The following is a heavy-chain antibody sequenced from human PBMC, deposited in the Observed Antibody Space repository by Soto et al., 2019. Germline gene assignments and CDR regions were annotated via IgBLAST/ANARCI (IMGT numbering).Heavy chain of an antibody. D-gene: IGHD6-13*01. Sequence: QVQLVESGGGVVQPGRSLRLSCAASGFTFSSYGMQWVRQAPGKGLEWVAVIWYDGSNKYYADSVKGRFTISRDNSKNTLYLQMNSLRAEDTAVYYCARDRFSSSWLPQPIYYFDYWGQGTLVTVSS. CDR2: IWYDGSNK. J-gene: IGHJ4*02. V-gene: IGHV3-33*01. CDR1: GFTFSSYG. CDR3: ARDRFSSSWLPQPIYYFDY.